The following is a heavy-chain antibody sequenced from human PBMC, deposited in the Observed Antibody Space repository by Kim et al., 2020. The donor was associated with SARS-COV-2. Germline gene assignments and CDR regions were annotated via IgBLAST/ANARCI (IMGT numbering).Heavy chain of an antibody. Sequence: YAQKYQGRVTMTRDTSTSTFYMELSSLRSADTAVYYCAAITRDSTTTFDYWGQGTLVTVAS. J-gene: IGHJ4*02. D-gene: IGHD1-26*01. CDR3: AAITRDSTTTFDY. V-gene: IGHV1-46*01.